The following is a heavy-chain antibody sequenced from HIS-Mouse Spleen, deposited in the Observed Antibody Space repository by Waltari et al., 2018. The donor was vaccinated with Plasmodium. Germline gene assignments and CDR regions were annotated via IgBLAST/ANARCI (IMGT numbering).Heavy chain of an antibody. D-gene: IGHD1-7*01. CDR3: ARDRITGTSYFDY. Sequence: QLQLQESGPGLVKPSETLSLTCTVSGGSISSSSYYWGWIRPPPGKGLEWIGSIYYSGSTYYNPSLKCRVTISVDTSKNQFSLKLSSVTAADTAVYYCARDRITGTSYFDYWGQGTLVTVSS. CDR1: GGSISSSSYY. V-gene: IGHV4-39*07. J-gene: IGHJ4*02. CDR2: IYYSGST.